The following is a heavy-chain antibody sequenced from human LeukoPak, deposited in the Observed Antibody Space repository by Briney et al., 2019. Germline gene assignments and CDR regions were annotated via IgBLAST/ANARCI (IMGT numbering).Heavy chain of an antibody. CDR1: GFTFSDYY. CDR3: VREYCSGGACYNDY. V-gene: IGHV3-11*04. J-gene: IGHJ4*02. CDR2: ISSSGSTI. Sequence: GGSLRLSCAASGFTFSDYYMSWIRQAPGKGLEWVSYISSSGSTIYYADSVKGRFTISRDNAKNSLYLQMNSLRAEDTAVYYCVREYCSGGACYNDYWGQGTLVTVSS. D-gene: IGHD2-15*01.